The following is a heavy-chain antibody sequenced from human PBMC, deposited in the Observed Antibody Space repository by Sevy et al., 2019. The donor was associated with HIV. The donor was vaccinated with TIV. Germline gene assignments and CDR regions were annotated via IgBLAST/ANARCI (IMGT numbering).Heavy chain of an antibody. CDR1: GFTVSSNY. J-gene: IGHJ2*01. CDR3: ARGSRPWYYDSSGYYYEYWYFDL. D-gene: IGHD3-22*01. CDR2: IYSGGST. Sequence: GGSLRLSCAASGFTVSSNYMSWVRQAPGKGLEWVSVIYSGGSTYYADSVQGRFTISRDNSTNTLYLQMNSLRAEDTAVYYCARGSRPWYYDSSGYYYEYWYFDLWGRGTLVTVSS. V-gene: IGHV3-53*01.